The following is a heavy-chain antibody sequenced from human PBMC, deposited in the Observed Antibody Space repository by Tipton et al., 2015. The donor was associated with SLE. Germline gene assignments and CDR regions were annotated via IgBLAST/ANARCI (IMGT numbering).Heavy chain of an antibody. Sequence: SLRLSCAASGFTFSDYYMIWIRQAPGEGLEWVSYISSGSTKHYADSVKGRFTISRDNAKNSLYLQMNFLRVEDTAVYYCGRGLYSESSVGMDVWGQGTTVTVSS. CDR2: ISSGSTK. D-gene: IGHD3-10*01. J-gene: IGHJ6*02. V-gene: IGHV3-11*04. CDR3: GRGLYSESSVGMDV. CDR1: GFTFSDYY.